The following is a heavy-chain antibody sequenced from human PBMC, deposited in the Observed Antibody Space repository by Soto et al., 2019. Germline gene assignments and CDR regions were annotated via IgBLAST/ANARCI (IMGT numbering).Heavy chain of an antibody. CDR1: GFTFSSYA. V-gene: IGHV3-23*01. CDR3: AKGSGYQPWGLDY. Sequence: EVQLLESGGGLVQPGGSLRLSCAASGFTFSSYAMSWVCQAPGKGLEWVSAISGSGGSTYYADSVKGRFTISRDNSKNTLYLQMNSLRAEDTAVYYCAKGSGYQPWGLDYWGQGTLFTVSS. J-gene: IGHJ4*02. D-gene: IGHD3-22*01. CDR2: ISGSGGST.